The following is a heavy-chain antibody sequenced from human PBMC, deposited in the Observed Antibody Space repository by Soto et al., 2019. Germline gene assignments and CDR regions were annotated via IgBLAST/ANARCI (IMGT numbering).Heavy chain of an antibody. D-gene: IGHD2-2*01. CDR3: ARSNVVVPAATDY. V-gene: IGHV1-3*01. CDR1: GYTFTSYA. J-gene: IGHJ4*02. CDR2: INAGNGNT. Sequence: ASVKVSCKAAGYTFTSYAMHWVRQAPGQRHEWMGWINAGNGNTKYSQKFQGRVTITRDTSASTAYMELSSLRSEDTAVYYCARSNVVVPAATDYWGQGTLVSLS.